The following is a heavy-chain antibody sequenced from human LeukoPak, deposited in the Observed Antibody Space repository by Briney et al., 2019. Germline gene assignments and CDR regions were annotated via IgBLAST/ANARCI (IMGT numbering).Heavy chain of an antibody. Sequence: SETLSLTCTVSGYSISSGYYWGWIRQPPGKGLEWIGSIYHSGSTYHNPSLKSRVTISVDTSKNQFSLKLSSVTAADTAVYYCARDSGSYHDIDYWGQGTLVTVSS. CDR1: GYSISSGYY. CDR2: IYHSGST. J-gene: IGHJ4*02. V-gene: IGHV4-38-2*02. D-gene: IGHD1-26*01. CDR3: ARDSGSYHDIDY.